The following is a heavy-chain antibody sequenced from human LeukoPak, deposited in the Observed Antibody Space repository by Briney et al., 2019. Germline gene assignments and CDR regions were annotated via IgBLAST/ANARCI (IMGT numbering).Heavy chain of an antibody. D-gene: IGHD5-12*01. Sequence: PGGSLRLSCAASGFSFKDAWMSWGRQAPGKGLEWVGRIKSTTDGVTTDYAAPVKGRFTISRDDSRNTLYLRLNSLKTEDTALYYCTRIRGYSAYDFNYWGQGTLVTVSS. CDR1: GFSFKDAW. J-gene: IGHJ4*02. V-gene: IGHV3-15*01. CDR3: TRIRGYSAYDFNY. CDR2: IKSTTDGVTT.